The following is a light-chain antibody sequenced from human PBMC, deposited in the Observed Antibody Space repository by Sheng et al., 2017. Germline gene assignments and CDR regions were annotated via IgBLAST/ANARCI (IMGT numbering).Light chain of an antibody. CDR2: GAS. CDR1: RKVSNH. J-gene: IGKJ4*01. V-gene: IGKV3-15*01. CDR3: QQYNNWPRALT. Sequence: EIVMTQSPATLSVSPGERAILSCRASRKVSNHVAWYQQKPGQAPRLLIYGASTRATGIPARFSGSGAGTEFALSISSVQSEDFAVYYCQQYNNWPRALTFGGGTKVEIK.